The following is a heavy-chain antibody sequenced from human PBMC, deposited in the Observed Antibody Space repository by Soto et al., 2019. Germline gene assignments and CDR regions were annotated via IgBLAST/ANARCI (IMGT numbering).Heavy chain of an antibody. CDR2: IWYDGSNK. V-gene: IGHV3-33*01. CDR3: ARDGGNYGDYCDY. J-gene: IGHJ4*02. D-gene: IGHD4-17*01. Sequence: QVQLVESGGGVVQPGRSLRLSCAASGFTFSSYGMHWVRQAPGKGLEWVAVIWYDGSNKYYADSVKGRFTISRDNSKNTLYLQMNSLRAEDTAVYYCARDGGNYGDYCDYWGKGTLVTVSS. CDR1: GFTFSSYG.